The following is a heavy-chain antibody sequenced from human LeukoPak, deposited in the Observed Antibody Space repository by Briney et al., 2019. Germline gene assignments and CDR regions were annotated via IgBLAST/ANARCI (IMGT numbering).Heavy chain of an antibody. CDR2: IEASDVNT. J-gene: IGHJ5*02. D-gene: IGHD6-19*01. CDR1: RFTFSVYA. Sequence: GGSLRLSCAASRFTFSVYAMYWVRQAPGEGLEWVSCIEASDVNTYYADSVKGRFTISRDNSKNTLYLQMSSLRAEDTAVYYCAKGSGSGWYGWFDPWGQGTLVTVSS. CDR3: AKGSGSGWYGWFDP. V-gene: IGHV3-23*01.